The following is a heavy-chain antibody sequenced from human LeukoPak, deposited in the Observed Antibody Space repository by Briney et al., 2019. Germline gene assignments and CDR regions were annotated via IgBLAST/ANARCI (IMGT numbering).Heavy chain of an antibody. Sequence: PGGSLRLSCTASGFTFSTHAMTWVRQAPGKGLEWVSSIGTRSDDTYYADSVKGRFTFSRDNSKNTLYLQMDSLRAEDTAVYYCARYHDSIFPSLGYWGQGTLVTVSS. CDR3: ARYHDSIFPSLGY. CDR2: IGTRSDDT. J-gene: IGHJ4*02. V-gene: IGHV3-23*01. CDR1: GFTFSTHA. D-gene: IGHD3-9*01.